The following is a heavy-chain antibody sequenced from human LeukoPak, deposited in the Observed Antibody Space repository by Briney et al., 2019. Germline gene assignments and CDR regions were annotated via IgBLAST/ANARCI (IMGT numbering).Heavy chain of an antibody. CDR3: ARHQGIRKSEIEFRLLESDY. D-gene: IGHD1-1*01. V-gene: IGHV5-51*01. CDR2: IFPGDSGR. J-gene: IGHJ4*02. CDR1: GYNFASYW. Sequence: GESLKISCKASGYNFASYWIAWVRQVPGKGLEWMGVIFPGDSGRTFSPSFQGQVAISVDKSISTAYLQWRSLKASDTAVYYCARHQGIRKSEIEFRLLESDYWGQGTLVTVSS.